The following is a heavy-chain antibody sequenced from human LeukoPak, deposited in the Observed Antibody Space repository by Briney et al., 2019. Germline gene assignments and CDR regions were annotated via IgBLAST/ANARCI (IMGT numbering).Heavy chain of an antibody. Sequence: GASVKVSCKASGGTFSSYAISWVRQAPGQGLEWMGGIIPIFGTANYAQKFQGRVTITADESTSTAYMELSSLRSEDTAVYYCARAITMVRGVSYALFDYWGQGTLVTVSS. CDR3: ARAITMVRGVSYALFDY. J-gene: IGHJ4*02. V-gene: IGHV1-69*13. D-gene: IGHD3-10*01. CDR1: GGTFSSYA. CDR2: IIPIFGTA.